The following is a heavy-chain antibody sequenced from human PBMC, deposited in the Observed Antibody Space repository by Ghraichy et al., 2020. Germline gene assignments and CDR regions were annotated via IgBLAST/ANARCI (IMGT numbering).Heavy chain of an antibody. V-gene: IGHV4-59*01. CDR3: ASHTAMEYYFDY. CDR2: IYYSGST. J-gene: IGHJ4*02. Sequence: SETLSLTCTVSGGSISSYYWSWIRQPPGKGLEWIGYIYYSGSTNYNPSLKSRVTISVDTSKNQFSLKLSSVTAADTAVYYCASHTAMEYYFDYWGQGTLVTVSS. D-gene: IGHD5-18*01. CDR1: GGSISSYY.